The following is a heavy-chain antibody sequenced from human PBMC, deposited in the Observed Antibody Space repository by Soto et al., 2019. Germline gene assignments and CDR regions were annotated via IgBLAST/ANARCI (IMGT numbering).Heavy chain of an antibody. D-gene: IGHD2-21*01. V-gene: IGHV3-30-3*01. Sequence: QVQLVESGGGVVQPGGSLRLSCAAPGFTLSDYPMNWVRQAPGKGLEWVALISYDGSKKYYADSVRGRFTISRDNSKNTLYLQMSSLTTEDTSVYYCARESLVLSWYFDLWGRGTLVTVSS. CDR1: GFTLSDYP. CDR3: ARESLVLSWYFDL. J-gene: IGHJ2*01. CDR2: ISYDGSKK.